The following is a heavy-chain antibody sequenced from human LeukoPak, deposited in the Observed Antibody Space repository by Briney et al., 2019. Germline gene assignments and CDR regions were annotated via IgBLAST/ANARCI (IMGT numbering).Heavy chain of an antibody. CDR2: IYYSGST. V-gene: IGHV4-59*01. D-gene: IGHD4-17*01. Sequence: PSETLSLTCTVSGGSISSYYWSWIRQPPGKGLEWMGYIYYSGSTNYNPSLKSRVTISVDTSKNQFSLKPSSVTAADTAVYYCARITVTSGYYYYMDLWGKGTTVTVSS. J-gene: IGHJ6*03. CDR1: GGSISSYY. CDR3: ARITVTSGYYYYMDL.